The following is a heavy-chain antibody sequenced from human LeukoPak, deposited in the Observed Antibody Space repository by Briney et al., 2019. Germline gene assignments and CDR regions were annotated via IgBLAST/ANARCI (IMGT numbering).Heavy chain of an antibody. Sequence: GGSLRLSCAASGHYWMHWVRQAPGKGLVWVSHINSDGSWTSYADSLKGRFTISKDNAKNTVYLQMNSLRAEDTDVYYCVSFYETYWGRGTLVTVSS. D-gene: IGHD2/OR15-2a*01. CDR2: INSDGSWT. CDR1: GHYW. CDR3: VSFYETY. J-gene: IGHJ4*02. V-gene: IGHV3-74*01.